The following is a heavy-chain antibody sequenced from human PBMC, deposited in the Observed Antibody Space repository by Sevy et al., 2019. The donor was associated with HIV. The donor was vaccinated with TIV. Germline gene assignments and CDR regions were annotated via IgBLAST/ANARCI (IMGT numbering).Heavy chain of an antibody. CDR2: INGDGSST. D-gene: IGHD2-21*01. CDR3: AKTSLGLWRGWFDP. V-gene: IGHV3-74*01. Sequence: GGSLRLSCAASGFTFSSYWMHWVRQAPWKGLVWVSRINGDGSSTTYADSVKGGFTISRDNAKNTLYLQMNSLRAEDTAGYYCAKTSLGLWRGWFDPWGQGTLVTVSS. J-gene: IGHJ5*02. CDR1: GFTFSSYW.